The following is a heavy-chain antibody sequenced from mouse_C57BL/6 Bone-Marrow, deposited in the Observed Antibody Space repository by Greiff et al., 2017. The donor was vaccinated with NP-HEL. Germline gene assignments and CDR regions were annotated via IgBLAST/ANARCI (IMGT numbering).Heavy chain of an antibody. V-gene: IGHV1-76*01. J-gene: IGHJ4*01. CDR1: GYTFTDYY. CDR2: IYPGSGNT. CDR3: ARQIDYDYAMDY. D-gene: IGHD2-4*01. Sequence: VKLQESGAELVRPGASVKLSCKASGYTFTDYYINWVKQRPGQGLEWIARIYPGSGNTYYNEKFKGKAPLTAEKSSSTAYMQLSSLTSEDSAVYFCARQIDYDYAMDYWGQGTSVTVSS.